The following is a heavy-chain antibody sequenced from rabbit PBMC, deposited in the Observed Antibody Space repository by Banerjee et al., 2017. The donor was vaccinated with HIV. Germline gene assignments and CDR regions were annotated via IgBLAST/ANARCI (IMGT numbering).Heavy chain of an antibody. CDR1: GFSFSSSYY. V-gene: IGHV1S40*01. D-gene: IGHD1-1*01. J-gene: IGHJ4*01. CDR2: IFGGSSGTT. Sequence: QSLEESGGDLVKPGASLTLTCTASGFSFSSSYYMCWVRQAPGKGLEWIACIFGGSSGTTYYATWAKGRFTITKTSSTTVTLQMTSLTAADTATYFCARDDSGGSSGYAFNLWGQGTLVTVS. CDR3: ARDDSGGSSGYAFNL.